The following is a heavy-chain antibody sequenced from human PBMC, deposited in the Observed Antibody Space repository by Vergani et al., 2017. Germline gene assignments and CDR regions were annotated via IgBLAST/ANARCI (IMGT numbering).Heavy chain of an antibody. CDR1: GYSISRGFY. D-gene: IGHD3-10*01. Sequence: QIQLQESGPGLVKPSETLSLTCSVSGYSISRGFYWAWIRQTPEKGLEWIGGMFHTGEASNSPSLQSRVAFSMDTSKNQFSLQLTSVTAADKAVYFCGVIMVRSPRPDNWFDSWGRGTLVTVSS. CDR3: GVIMVRSPRPDNWFDS. CDR2: MFHTGEA. J-gene: IGHJ5*01. V-gene: IGHV4-38-2*02.